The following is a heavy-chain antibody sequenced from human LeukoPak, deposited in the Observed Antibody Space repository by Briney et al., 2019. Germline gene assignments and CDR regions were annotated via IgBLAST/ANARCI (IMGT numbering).Heavy chain of an antibody. CDR3: ARHFYDSSGHPGIDY. CDR2: ISSSSINI. CDR1: GFTFSSYS. V-gene: IGHV3-21*01. J-gene: IGHJ4*02. D-gene: IGHD3-22*01. Sequence: GGSLRLSCAASGFTFSSYSMNWVRQAPGKGLEWVSSISSSSINIYYADSVKGRFTISRDNAKNSLYLQMNSLRAEDTAVYYCARHFYDSSGHPGIDYWGQGTQVTVSS.